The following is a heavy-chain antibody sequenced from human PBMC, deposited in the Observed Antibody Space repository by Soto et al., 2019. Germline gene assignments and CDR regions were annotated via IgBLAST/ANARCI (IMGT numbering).Heavy chain of an antibody. CDR2: INPNSGST. Sequence: ASVKVSCKASGYTFTDYYIHWVRQAPGQGLEWMGIINPNSGSTSYAQKFQGRLTMTRDTSTSTAYMELSSLRSEDTAVYYCARGPTCPVYCRSTSCPIARVDPWGQGTLVTVTS. CDR1: GYTFTDYY. V-gene: IGHV1-46*01. J-gene: IGHJ5*02. CDR3: ARGPTCPVYCRSTSCPIARVDP. D-gene: IGHD2-2*01.